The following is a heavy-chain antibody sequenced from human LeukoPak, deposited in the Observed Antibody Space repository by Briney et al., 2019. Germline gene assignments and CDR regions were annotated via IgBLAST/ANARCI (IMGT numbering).Heavy chain of an antibody. J-gene: IGHJ4*02. D-gene: IGHD4-23*01. V-gene: IGHV3-23*01. CDR2: ISSSGGTT. CDR1: GFTFSTYA. CDR3: AKTTTVVTPFDRSDY. Sequence: PGGSLRLSCAASGFTFSTYAVNWVRQAPGKGQEWVSAISSSGGTTYYADSVKGRFSISRDNSKNTLYLQMNSLRAEDTAVYYCAKTTTVVTPFDRSDYWGQGTLVTVSS.